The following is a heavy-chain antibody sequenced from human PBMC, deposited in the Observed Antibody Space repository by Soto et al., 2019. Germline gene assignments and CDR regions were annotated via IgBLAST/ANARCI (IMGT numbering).Heavy chain of an antibody. CDR2: ICHSGST. V-gene: IGHV4-4*02. CDR3: ARVAAASTYFDY. J-gene: IGHJ4*02. CDR1: GGSISSNNW. D-gene: IGHD6-13*01. Sequence: QVQLQESGPGLVKPSGTLSLTCAVSGGSISSNNWWSWVRQPPGKGLEWIGDICHSGSTNYNPSLTSRVTISVAKAKTQFSLTLSSATAADTAVYYCARVAAASTYFDYWGQGTLVTVSS.